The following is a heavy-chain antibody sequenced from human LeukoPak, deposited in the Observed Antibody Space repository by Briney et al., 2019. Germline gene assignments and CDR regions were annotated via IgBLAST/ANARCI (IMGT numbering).Heavy chain of an antibody. CDR3: ARGQPYYYDSRGYSVPHD. Sequence: GGSLRLSCAASGFTVSIVYISWDRQAPGKGLEWVSLIYSAGTTYYADSVKGRFIISRDNSKNTLYLQMNSLRAEDTAVYYCARGQPYYYDSRGYSVPHDRGKGTLVTVSS. CDR2: IYSAGTT. J-gene: IGHJ4*02. CDR1: GFTVSIVY. D-gene: IGHD3-22*01. V-gene: IGHV3-53*01.